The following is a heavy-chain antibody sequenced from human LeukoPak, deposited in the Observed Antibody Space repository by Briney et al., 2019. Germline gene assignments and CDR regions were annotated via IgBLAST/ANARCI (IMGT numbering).Heavy chain of an antibody. CDR3: AREVAAAGLYYFNS. CDR2: ISGSGAGT. V-gene: IGHV3-23*01. J-gene: IGHJ4*02. Sequence: GGSLRLSCAASGFTFNNYVMTWVRQAPGKGLEWVSGISGSGAGTYYADSVKGRFTISRDNSKSTLYLQMNSLRAEDAAVYYCAREVAAAGLYYFNSWGQGTQVTVSS. D-gene: IGHD6-13*01. CDR1: GFTFNNYV.